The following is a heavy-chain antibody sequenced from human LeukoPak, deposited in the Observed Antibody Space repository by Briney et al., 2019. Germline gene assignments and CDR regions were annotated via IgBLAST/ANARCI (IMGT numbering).Heavy chain of an antibody. Sequence: GASVKVSCKASGYTFTGYYMHWVRQAPGQGLEWMGIINPSGGSTSYAQKFQGRVTMTRDMSTSTVYMELSSLRSEDTAVYYCAREKDLDILTGPLDYWGQGTLVTVSS. CDR2: INPSGGST. J-gene: IGHJ4*02. D-gene: IGHD3-9*01. CDR3: AREKDLDILTGPLDY. V-gene: IGHV1-46*01. CDR1: GYTFTGYY.